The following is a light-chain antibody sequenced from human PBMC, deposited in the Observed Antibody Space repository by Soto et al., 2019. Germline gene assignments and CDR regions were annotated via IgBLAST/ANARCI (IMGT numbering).Light chain of an antibody. CDR3: QQYDISPRT. Sequence: EIVLTQSPGTLSLSPGERATLSCRASQSLNSFYLAWYQQKPGQAPRLLIYGSSNRATGIPDRFSGSGSGTAFTLTISRLDPGDFAVYYSQQYDISPRTFGQGTKVAVK. J-gene: IGKJ1*01. CDR1: QSLNSFY. V-gene: IGKV3-20*01. CDR2: GSS.